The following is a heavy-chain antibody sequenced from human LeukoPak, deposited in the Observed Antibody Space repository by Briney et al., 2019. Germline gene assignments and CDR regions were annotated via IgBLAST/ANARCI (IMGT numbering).Heavy chain of an antibody. J-gene: IGHJ5*02. Sequence: SETLSLTCTVSGGSISSYYWSWIRQPPGKGLEWIGYIYYSGSTNYNPSLKSRVTISVDTSKNQFSLKLSSVTAADTAVYYCAGDAELPGITFRWFDPWGQGTLVTVSS. CDR3: AGDAELPGITFRWFDP. V-gene: IGHV4-59*01. D-gene: IGHD6-13*01. CDR2: IYYSGST. CDR1: GGSISSYY.